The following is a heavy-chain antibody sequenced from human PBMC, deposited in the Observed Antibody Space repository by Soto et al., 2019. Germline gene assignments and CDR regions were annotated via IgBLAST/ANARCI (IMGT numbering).Heavy chain of an antibody. V-gene: IGHV3-23*01. D-gene: IGHD2-2*01. CDR3: VKHSEYQLLSWFDP. Sequence: EVQLLESGGGLVQPGGSLRLSCAASGFSFSTYAMSWVRQAPGKGLEWVSGISAGGGNTFYADSVRGRFTISRDNSKNTLYLQINSLRAEDTALYYCVKHSEYQLLSWFDPWGQVTLVTVSS. CDR1: GFSFSTYA. CDR2: ISAGGGNT. J-gene: IGHJ5*02.